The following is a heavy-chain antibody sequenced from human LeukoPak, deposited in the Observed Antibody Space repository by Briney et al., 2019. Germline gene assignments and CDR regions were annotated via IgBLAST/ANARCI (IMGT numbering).Heavy chain of an antibody. CDR3: AKSVSGWGHFDY. J-gene: IGHJ4*02. D-gene: IGHD6-19*01. CDR1: GFTFSDYY. Sequence: GGSLRLSCAASGFTFSDYYMSWIRQAPGKGLEWVSYITTSGSDTNYPDSVKGRFTISRDNAKNSLYLHINSLRAEDTAVYYCAKSVSGWGHFDYWGQGTLVTVSS. CDR2: ITTSGSDT. V-gene: IGHV3-11*06.